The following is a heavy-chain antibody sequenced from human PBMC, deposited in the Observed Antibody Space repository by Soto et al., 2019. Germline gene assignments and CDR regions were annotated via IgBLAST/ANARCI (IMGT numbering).Heavy chain of an antibody. J-gene: IGHJ5*02. D-gene: IGHD3-3*01. CDR1: GFTFSSYG. CDR2: IWYDGSNK. CDR3: ARDPAIFGVVHRKNWFYP. Sequence: GGSLRLSCAASGFTFSSYGMHWVRQAPGKGLEWVAVIWYDGSNKYYADSVKGRFTISRDNSKNTLYLQMSSLRAEDTAVYYCARDPAIFGVVHRKNWFYPWGQGTLVTVSS. V-gene: IGHV3-33*01.